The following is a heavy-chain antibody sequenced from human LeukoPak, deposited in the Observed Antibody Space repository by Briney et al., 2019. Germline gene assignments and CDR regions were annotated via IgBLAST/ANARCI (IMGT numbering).Heavy chain of an antibody. J-gene: IGHJ4*02. Sequence: SETLSLTCAVYGGSFSGHYWSWIRQPPGKGLEWIGEINHSGSTNYNPSLKSRVTISVDTSKNQLSLKLSSVTAADTAVYYCARGGGITMIVVVTAPFDYWGQGTLVTVSS. CDR3: ARGGGITMIVVVTAPFDY. D-gene: IGHD3-22*01. CDR1: GGSFSGHY. V-gene: IGHV4-34*01. CDR2: INHSGST.